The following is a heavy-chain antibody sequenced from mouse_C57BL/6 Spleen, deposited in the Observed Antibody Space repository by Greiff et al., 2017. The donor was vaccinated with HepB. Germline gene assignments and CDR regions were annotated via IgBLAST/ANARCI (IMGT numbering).Heavy chain of an antibody. Sequence: EVQLQQSGAELVRPGASVKLSCTASGFTFTDYYMHWVKQRPEQGLEWIGRIDPDDGDTDYAAKFQGKATMTADTSSNTAYLQLSSLTSEDTAVYYCTTLHDYGSCFADWGQGTLVTVSA. J-gene: IGHJ3*01. D-gene: IGHD1-1*01. V-gene: IGHV14-1*01. CDR2: IDPDDGDT. CDR1: GFTFTDYY. CDR3: TTLHDYGSCFAD.